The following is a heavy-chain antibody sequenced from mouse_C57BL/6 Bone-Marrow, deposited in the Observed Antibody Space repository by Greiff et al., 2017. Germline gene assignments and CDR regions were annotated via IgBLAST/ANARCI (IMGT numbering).Heavy chain of an antibody. CDR3: ARRVNTFYAMDY. CDR2: IHPNSGST. Sequence: QVQLQQPGAELVKPGASVKLSCKASGYTFTSYWMHWVKQRPGQGLEWIGMIHPNSGSTNYNEKFKSKATLTVDKSSSTAYMQLSSLTSEDSAVYYCARRVNTFYAMDYWGQGTSVTVSS. J-gene: IGHJ4*01. V-gene: IGHV1-64*01. D-gene: IGHD5-1-1*01. CDR1: GYTFTSYW.